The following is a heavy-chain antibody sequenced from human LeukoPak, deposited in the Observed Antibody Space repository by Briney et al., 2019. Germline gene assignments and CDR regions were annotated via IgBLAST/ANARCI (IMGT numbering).Heavy chain of an antibody. CDR3: AKDLQSNYYDSSGYYDY. V-gene: IGHV3-9*01. CDR1: GFTFDDYA. D-gene: IGHD3-22*01. J-gene: IGHJ4*02. Sequence: PGGSLRLSCAASGFTFDDYAMHWVRQAPGKGLEWVSGISWNSGSIGYADSVKGRFTISRDNAKNSLYLQMNSLRAEDTALYYCAKDLQSNYYDSSGYYDYWGQGTLVTVSS. CDR2: ISWNSGSI.